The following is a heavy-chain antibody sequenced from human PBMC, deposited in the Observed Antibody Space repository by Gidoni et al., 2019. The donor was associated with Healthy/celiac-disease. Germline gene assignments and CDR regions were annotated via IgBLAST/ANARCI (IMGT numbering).Heavy chain of an antibody. CDR3: ASSTMVRGASDY. CDR1: GYTFTSYY. D-gene: IGHD3-10*01. CDR2: INPSGGST. V-gene: IGHV1-46*01. J-gene: IGHJ4*02. Sequence: QVQLVQSGAEAKKPGASVKVSCKASGYTFTSYYMHWVRQAPGQGLEWMGIINPSGGSTSYAQKFQGRVTMTRDTSTSTVYMELSSLRSEDTAVYYCASSTMVRGASDYWGQGTLVTVSS.